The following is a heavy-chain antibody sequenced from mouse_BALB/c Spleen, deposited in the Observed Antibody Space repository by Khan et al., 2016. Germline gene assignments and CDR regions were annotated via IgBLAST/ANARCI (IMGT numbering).Heavy chain of an antibody. V-gene: IGHV3-2*02. CDR3: ARNGNRYERTWFAY. Sequence: EVQLQESGPGLVKPSQSLSLTCTVTGYSITSDYAWNWIRQFPGNKLEWMGYISYSGSTSYNPSLKSRISITRDTSKNQFFLQFNSVTTEDTATYYCARNGNRYERTWFAYWGQGTLVTVSS. D-gene: IGHD2-14*01. CDR2: ISYSGST. CDR1: GYSITSDYA. J-gene: IGHJ3*01.